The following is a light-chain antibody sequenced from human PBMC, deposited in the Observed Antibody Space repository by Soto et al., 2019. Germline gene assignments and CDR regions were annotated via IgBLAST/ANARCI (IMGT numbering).Light chain of an antibody. CDR3: AAWADSLSGYV. V-gene: IGLV1-47*02. Sequence: QSVLTQPPSATGTPGQRVTISYSGSSSNIGSNYVYWYQQLPGTAPKLLIYSNNQRPSGVPDRFSGSKSGTSASLAISGLRSEDEADYYCAAWADSLSGYVVGTGTKVTVL. CDR2: SNN. CDR1: SSNIGSNY. J-gene: IGLJ1*01.